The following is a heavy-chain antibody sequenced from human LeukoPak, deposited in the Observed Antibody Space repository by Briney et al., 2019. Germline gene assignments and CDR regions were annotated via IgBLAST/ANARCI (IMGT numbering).Heavy chain of an antibody. D-gene: IGHD1-26*01. J-gene: IGHJ4*02. CDR1: GFTFSSYG. Sequence: PGGSLRLSCAASGFTFSSYGMHWVRQAPGKGLEWVAVISYDGSNKYYADSVKGRFTISRDNSKNTLYLQINSLRAEDTAVYYCAKDAYGGSMGYWGQGTLVTVSS. V-gene: IGHV3-30*18. CDR3: AKDAYGGSMGY. CDR2: ISYDGSNK.